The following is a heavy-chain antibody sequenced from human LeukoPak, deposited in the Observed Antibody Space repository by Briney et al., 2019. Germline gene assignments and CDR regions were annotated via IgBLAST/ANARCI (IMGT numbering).Heavy chain of an antibody. D-gene: IGHD2-15*01. CDR2: SKNKANSYIT. CDR1: GFTFSDHY. J-gene: IGHJ4*02. CDR3: ARDDGGQGDY. V-gene: IGHV3-72*01. Sequence: GGSLRLSCAASGFTFSDHYMDWVRQPQGKGLEGVGRSKNKANSYITQYAAFVQGRFTISRDDSKNSLYLQINSLKTEDTAVYYCARDDGGQGDYWGQGTLVTVSS.